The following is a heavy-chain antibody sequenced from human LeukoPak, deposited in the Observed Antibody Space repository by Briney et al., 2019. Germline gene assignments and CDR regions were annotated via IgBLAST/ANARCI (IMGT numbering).Heavy chain of an antibody. CDR3: ARFTLGIVVVPAATKDAFDI. D-gene: IGHD2-2*01. CDR2: INHSGST. CDR1: GGSFSGYY. J-gene: IGHJ3*02. Sequence: LETLSLTCAVYGGSFSGYYWSWIRQPPGKGLEWIGEINHSGSTNYNPSLKSRVTISVDTSKNQFSLKLSSVTAADTAVYYCARFTLGIVVVPAATKDAFDIWGQGTMVTVSS. V-gene: IGHV4-34*01.